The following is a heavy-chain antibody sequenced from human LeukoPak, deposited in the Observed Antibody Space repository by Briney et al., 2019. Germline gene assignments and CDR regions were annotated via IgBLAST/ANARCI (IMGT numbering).Heavy chain of an antibody. J-gene: IGHJ4*02. CDR2: ISDSGGST. V-gene: IGHV3-23*01. D-gene: IGHD2-15*01. CDR3: AKGTVGSCSSGSDS. Sequence: GGSLRLSCAASGFTFSNYAMSWVRQAPGKGLEWVSSISDSGGSTYYADSVKGRFTISRDNFKNTLYLQMNSLRGEDTAVYYFAKGTVGSCSSGSDSWGQGTLVTVSS. CDR1: GFTFSNYA.